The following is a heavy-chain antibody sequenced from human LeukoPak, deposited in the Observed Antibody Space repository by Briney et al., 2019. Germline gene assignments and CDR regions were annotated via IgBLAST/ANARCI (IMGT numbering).Heavy chain of an antibody. Sequence: WVRQAPGKGLEWIGSIYYSGSTYYNPSLKSRVTISVDTSKNQFTLKLNSVTVTDTAVYYCARHYGPWGQGTLVTVSS. CDR2: IYYSGST. J-gene: IGHJ4*02. D-gene: IGHD3-10*01. V-gene: IGHV4-39*01. CDR3: ARHYGP.